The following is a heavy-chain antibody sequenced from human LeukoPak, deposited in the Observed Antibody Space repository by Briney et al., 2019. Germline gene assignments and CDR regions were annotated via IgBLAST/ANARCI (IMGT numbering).Heavy chain of an antibody. CDR3: ARENTGSYREFDY. D-gene: IGHD1-26*01. CDR2: IYSGGST. CDR1: GGSISSYY. V-gene: IGHV4-4*07. J-gene: IGHJ4*02. Sequence: TSETLCLTCTVSGGSISSYYWSWIRQPAGKGLEWIGRIYSGGSTNYNPSLKSRVTMSVDSSNNQFSLKLSSVTAADTAVFYCARENTGSYREFDYWGQGTLVTVSS.